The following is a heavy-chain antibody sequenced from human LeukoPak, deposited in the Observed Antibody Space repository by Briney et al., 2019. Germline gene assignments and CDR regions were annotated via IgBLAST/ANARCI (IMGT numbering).Heavy chain of an antibody. Sequence: SGGSLRLSCAAFGFTFSSYSMNWVRQAPGKGLEWVSSISSSSSYIYYADSVKGRFTISRDNAKNSLYLQMNSLRAEDTAVYYCARVLGYCSSTSCYAGKDYWGQGTLVTVSS. D-gene: IGHD2-2*01. J-gene: IGHJ4*02. CDR3: ARVLGYCSSTSCYAGKDY. V-gene: IGHV3-21*01. CDR1: GFTFSSYS. CDR2: ISSSSSYI.